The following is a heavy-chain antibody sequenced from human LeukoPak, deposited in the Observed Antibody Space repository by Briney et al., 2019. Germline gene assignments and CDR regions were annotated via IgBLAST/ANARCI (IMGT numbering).Heavy chain of an antibody. CDR3: ARVGGGMRGPFDY. J-gene: IGHJ4*02. V-gene: IGHV3-30-3*01. CDR2: ISYDGSNK. D-gene: IGHD3-16*01. Sequence: QPGGSLRLSCAASGFTFSSYAMHWVRQAPGKGLEWVAVISYDGSNKYYADSVKGRFTISRDNSKNTLYLQMNSLRAEDTAVYYCARVGGGMRGPFDYWGQGTLVTVSS. CDR1: GFTFSSYA.